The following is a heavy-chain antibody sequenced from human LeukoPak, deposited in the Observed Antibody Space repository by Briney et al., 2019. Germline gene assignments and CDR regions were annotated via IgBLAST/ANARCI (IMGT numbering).Heavy chain of an antibody. J-gene: IGHJ6*02. CDR3: ARTTNLGLLGFHYGMGV. V-gene: IGHV5-51*01. CDR1: GYSFTNHW. Sequence: GKSLKISCKGSGYSFTNHWIGWVRQMPGKGLEWMGIIYPGDSDTRYSPSFQGQVTISADKSISTAYLQWSSLKASDTAMYYCARTTNLGLLGFHYGMGVWGPGTTVTVSS. CDR2: IYPGDSDT. D-gene: IGHD2-8*01.